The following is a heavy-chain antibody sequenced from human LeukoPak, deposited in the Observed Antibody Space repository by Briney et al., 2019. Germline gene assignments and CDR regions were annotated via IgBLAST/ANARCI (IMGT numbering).Heavy chain of an antibody. CDR1: GFTSSSYA. D-gene: IGHD6-19*01. CDR3: AKDHSSGWYAFDY. V-gene: IGHV3-23*01. Sequence: GGSLRLSCAASGFTSSSYAMSWVRQAPGKGLEWVSAISGSGGLTYYADPVNGRFTISRDNSKNMLYLQMNSLRAEDTAVYYCAKDHSSGWYAFDYWGQGTLVTVSS. J-gene: IGHJ4*02. CDR2: ISGSGGLT.